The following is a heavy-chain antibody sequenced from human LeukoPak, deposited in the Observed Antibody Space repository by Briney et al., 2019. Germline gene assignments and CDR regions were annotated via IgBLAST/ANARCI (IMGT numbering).Heavy chain of an antibody. CDR3: ARRGNYYDSSGGNYYMDV. Sequence: GASVKVSCKASGYTFTGYYMHWVRQAPGQGLEWMGWINPNSGGTNYAQKFQGRVTMTRDTSISTAYMELSSLRSEDTAVYYCARRGNYYDSSGGNYYMDVWGKGTTVTVSS. CDR2: INPNSGGT. D-gene: IGHD3-22*01. V-gene: IGHV1-2*02. J-gene: IGHJ6*03. CDR1: GYTFTGYY.